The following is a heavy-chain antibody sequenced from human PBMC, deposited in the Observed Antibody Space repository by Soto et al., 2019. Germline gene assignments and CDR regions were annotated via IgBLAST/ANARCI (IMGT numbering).Heavy chain of an antibody. CDR2: INHSGST. Sequence: PSETLCLTCAVYGGSFSGYYWSWIRQPPGKGLEWIGEINHSGSTNYNPSLKSRVTISVDTSKNQFSLQLSSVTAADTAVYYCARTRVYYDFWSGYIDYWGQGTRVTVSS. D-gene: IGHD3-3*01. V-gene: IGHV4-34*01. CDR1: GGSFSGYY. J-gene: IGHJ4*02. CDR3: ARTRVYYDFWSGYIDY.